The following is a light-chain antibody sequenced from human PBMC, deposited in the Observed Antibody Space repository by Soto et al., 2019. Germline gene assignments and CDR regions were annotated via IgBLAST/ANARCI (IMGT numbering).Light chain of an antibody. V-gene: IGKV3-20*01. CDR2: GAS. CDR3: QRYGNSYT. CDR1: QTVSSSF. Sequence: EIVLTQSPGTLSLSPGERATLSCRASQTVSSSFLAWYQQKPGQAPRLVIYGASVRAPGIPDRFSGSGSGTDFTLTISRLEPEDFAVYYCQRYGNSYTFGQGTKLEIK. J-gene: IGKJ2*01.